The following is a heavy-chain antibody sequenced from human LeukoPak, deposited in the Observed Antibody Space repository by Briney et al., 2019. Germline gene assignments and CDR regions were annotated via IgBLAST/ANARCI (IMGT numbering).Heavy chain of an antibody. D-gene: IGHD3-3*01. Sequence: GGSLRLSCAASGFTFSSYWMRWVRQAPGKGLVWVSRINSDGSSTSYADSVKGRFTISRDNSKNTLYLHMKSLRAEDTAVYYCAKVHRAAIFGVVRESPYWGQGTLVTVSS. CDR2: INSDGSST. CDR1: GFTFSSYW. CDR3: AKVHRAAIFGVVRESPY. V-gene: IGHV3-74*01. J-gene: IGHJ4*02.